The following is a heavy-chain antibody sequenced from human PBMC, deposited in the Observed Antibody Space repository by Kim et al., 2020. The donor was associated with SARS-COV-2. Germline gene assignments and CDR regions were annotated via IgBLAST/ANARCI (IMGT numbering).Heavy chain of an antibody. CDR2: SHYTGST. Sequence: SETLSLTCTVSGASISSYYWSWIRQTPGKGLEWIGYSHYTGSTNYNPSLKSRVAISVDTSKTQLSLRLKSVTAADTAVYYCARSGRESSGYSRLDYWGQGSLVTVSS. D-gene: IGHD3-22*01. J-gene: IGHJ4*02. V-gene: IGHV4-59*01. CDR1: GASISSYY. CDR3: ARSGRESSGYSRLDY.